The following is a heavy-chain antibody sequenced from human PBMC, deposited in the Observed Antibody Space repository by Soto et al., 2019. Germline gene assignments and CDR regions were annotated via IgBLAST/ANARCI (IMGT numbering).Heavy chain of an antibody. V-gene: IGHV3-23*01. Sequence: EVQLLESGGGLVQPGGSLRLSCAASGFSFSSFPMSWVRQAQGKGLESVSVIMGGGGRTYYADSVQGRYTISRDDSKRKVVPEIPSLRSDDGATYYCAKWGTNWYFDCRGQGTLITLPS. CDR1: GFSFSSFP. J-gene: IGHJ4*02. CDR3: AKWGTNWYFDC. D-gene: IGHD6-13*01. CDR2: IMGGGGRT.